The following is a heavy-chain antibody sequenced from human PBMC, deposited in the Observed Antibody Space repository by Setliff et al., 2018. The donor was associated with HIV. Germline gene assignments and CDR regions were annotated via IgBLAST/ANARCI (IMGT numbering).Heavy chain of an antibody. J-gene: IGHJ4*02. CDR1: GFTFSTYA. CDR3: VNRAWLES. Sequence: GGSLRLSCAASGFTFSTYAMGWVRQAAGKGLEWVSAISGSGGSTYYADSVKGRFTISRDNSKNMLYLQMNNLTTEDTAVYYCVNRAWLESWGQGTLVTVSS. CDR2: ISGSGGST. V-gene: IGHV3-23*01.